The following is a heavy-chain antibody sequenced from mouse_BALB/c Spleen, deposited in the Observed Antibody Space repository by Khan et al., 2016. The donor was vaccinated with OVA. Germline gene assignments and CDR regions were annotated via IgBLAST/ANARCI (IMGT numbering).Heavy chain of an antibody. J-gene: IGHJ1*01. D-gene: IGHD6-1*01. CDR3: AISASYWFVDV. Sequence: QIQLVQSGPELKKPGETVKISCKASGYTFTNYGMNWVKQAPGKGLKWMGWINTYTGEPTYADDFKGRFAFSLETSANTAYLQINNLKNEDTATYFCAISASYWFVDVWGEGTTVTVSS. CDR2: INTYTGEP. CDR1: GYTFTNYG. V-gene: IGHV9-3-1*01.